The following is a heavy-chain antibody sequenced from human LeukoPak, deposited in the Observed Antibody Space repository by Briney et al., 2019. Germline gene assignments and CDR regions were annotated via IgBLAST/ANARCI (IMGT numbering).Heavy chain of an antibody. CDR1: GGSISGSSYY. D-gene: IGHD2-21*02. J-gene: IGHJ5*02. V-gene: IGHV4-31*03. Sequence: PSETLSLTCTVSGGSISGSSYYWSWIRQHPGKGLEWIGYIYYSGSTYYNPSLKSRVTISVDTSKNQFSLKLSSVTAADTAVYYCARGLYCGGDCLNWFDPWGQGTLVTVSS. CDR3: ARGLYCGGDCLNWFDP. CDR2: IYYSGST.